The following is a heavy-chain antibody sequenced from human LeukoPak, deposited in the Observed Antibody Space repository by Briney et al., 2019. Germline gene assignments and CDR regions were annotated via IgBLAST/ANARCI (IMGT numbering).Heavy chain of an antibody. CDR2: IYTSGST. Sequence: PSETLSLTCTVSGGSISSGSYYWSWIRQPAGKGLEWIGRIYTSGSTNYNPSLKSRVTISVDTSKNQFSLKLSSVTAADTAVYYCARTLGGDILTGYYLDHWGQGTLVTVSS. CDR1: GGSISSGSYY. V-gene: IGHV4-61*02. J-gene: IGHJ4*02. CDR3: ARTLGGDILTGYYLDH. D-gene: IGHD3-9*01.